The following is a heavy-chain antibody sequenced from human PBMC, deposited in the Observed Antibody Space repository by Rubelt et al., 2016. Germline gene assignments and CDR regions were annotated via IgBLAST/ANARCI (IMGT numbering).Heavy chain of an antibody. V-gene: IGHV1-69*01. J-gene: IGHJ4*02. CDR2: IIPIFGTA. D-gene: IGHD1-7*01. CDR3: ARDPGLNWNYGSTLYY. Sequence: GQGLEWMGGIIPIFGTANYAQKFQGRVTITADESTSTAYMELSSLRSEDTAVYYCARDPGLNWNYGSTLYYWGQGTLVTVSS.